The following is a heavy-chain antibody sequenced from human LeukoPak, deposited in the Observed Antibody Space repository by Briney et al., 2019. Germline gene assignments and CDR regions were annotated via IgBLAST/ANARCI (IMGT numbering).Heavy chain of an antibody. D-gene: IGHD3-9*01. J-gene: IGHJ6*02. CDR1: GGSISSSSYY. Sequence: SETLSLTCTVSGGSISSSSYYWGWIRQPPGKGLEWIGRIYTSGSTNYNPSLKSRVTMSVDTSKNQFSLKLSSVTAADTAVYYWARGQGARYFDWLPDYYYGMDVWGQGTTVTVSS. CDR2: IYTSGST. CDR3: ARGQGARYFDWLPDYYYGMDV. V-gene: IGHV4-39*07.